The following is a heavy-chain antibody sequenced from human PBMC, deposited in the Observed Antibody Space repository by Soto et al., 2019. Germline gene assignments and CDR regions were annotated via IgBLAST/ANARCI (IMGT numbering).Heavy chain of an antibody. J-gene: IGHJ1*01. D-gene: IGHD3-3*01. V-gene: IGHV4-34*01. CDR1: GGSFSGYY. CDR2: INHSGST. Sequence: SETLSLTCAVYGGSFSGYYWSWIRQPQGKGLEWIGEINHSGSTNYNPSLKSRVTISVDTSKNQFSLKLSSVTAADTAVYYCARGDYDFWSGYYRSSEYFQHWGQGTLVTVSS. CDR3: ARGDYDFWSGYYRSSEYFQH.